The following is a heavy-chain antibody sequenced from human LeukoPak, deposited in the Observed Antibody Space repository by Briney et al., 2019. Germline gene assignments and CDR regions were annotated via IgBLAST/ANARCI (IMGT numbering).Heavy chain of an antibody. D-gene: IGHD5-18*01. V-gene: IGHV3-49*03. J-gene: IGHJ4*02. CDR3: TRVEYSYGFASENTDY. Sequence: GGSLRLSCTASGFTFGDYAMSWFRQAPGKGLEWVGFIRSKAYGGTTEYAASVKGRFTISRDDSKSIAYLQMNSLKTEDTAVYYCTRVEYSYGFASENTDYWGQGTLVTVSS. CDR2: IRSKAYGGTT. CDR1: GFTFGDYA.